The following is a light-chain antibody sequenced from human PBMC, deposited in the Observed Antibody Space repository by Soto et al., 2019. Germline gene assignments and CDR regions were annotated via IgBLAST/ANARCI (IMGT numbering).Light chain of an antibody. J-gene: IGKJ1*01. V-gene: IGKV3-11*01. CDR3: QHYGSSGT. CDR1: HGVIRY. CDR2: DAS. Sequence: EIVLTQYPATMSLSPVERATLSCRASHGVIRYFAWYQQRPGEAPRLLIYDASYRAAGVPARFSGSGSGAYFTLTISRLEPEDFAVYYCQHYGSSGTFGQGTKVDIK.